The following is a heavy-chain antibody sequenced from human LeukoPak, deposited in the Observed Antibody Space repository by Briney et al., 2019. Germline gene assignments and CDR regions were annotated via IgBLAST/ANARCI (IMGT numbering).Heavy chain of an antibody. D-gene: IGHD6-19*01. Sequence: ASVKVSCKASGYTFTSYDINWVRQATRQGLEWMGWMNPNSGNTGYAQKFQGRVTMTRNTSISTAYMELSSLRSEDTAVYYCARVRGSGWPFRDYYYYYMDVWGKGTTVTVSS. CDR1: GYTFTSYD. V-gene: IGHV1-8*01. J-gene: IGHJ6*03. CDR3: ARVRGSGWPFRDYYYYYMDV. CDR2: MNPNSGNT.